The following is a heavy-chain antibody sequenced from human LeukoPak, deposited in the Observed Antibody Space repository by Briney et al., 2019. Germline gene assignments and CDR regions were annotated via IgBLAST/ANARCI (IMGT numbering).Heavy chain of an antibody. CDR1: GYTFTGYH. J-gene: IGHJ4*02. V-gene: IGHV1-2*06. D-gene: IGHD6-13*01. CDR2: INPNSGGT. CDR3: ARQRKNSLAAAVDY. Sequence: GASVKVSCKASGYTFTGYHMHWVRQAPGQGLEWMGRINPNSGGTNYAQKFQGRVTMTRDTSISTAYMELSRLRSDDTAVYYCARQRKNSLAAAVDYWGQGTLVTVSS.